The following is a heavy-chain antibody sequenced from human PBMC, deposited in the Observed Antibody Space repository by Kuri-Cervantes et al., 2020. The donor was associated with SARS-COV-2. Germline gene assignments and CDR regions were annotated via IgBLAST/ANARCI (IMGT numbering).Heavy chain of an antibody. J-gene: IGHJ6*03. V-gene: IGHV4-34*01. CDR2: INHGGGT. Sequence: SETLSLTCAVYGVSFSGDYWSWIRQPPGKGLEWIGEINHGGGTNYNPSLMSRVTRSVDTFKNQFSLKLLSVTAADTAVYYCARGVRVLDTKYYYFDYYMDVWGKGTTVTVSS. D-gene: IGHD3-3*01. CDR3: ARGVRVLDTKYYYFDYYMDV. CDR1: GVSFSGDY.